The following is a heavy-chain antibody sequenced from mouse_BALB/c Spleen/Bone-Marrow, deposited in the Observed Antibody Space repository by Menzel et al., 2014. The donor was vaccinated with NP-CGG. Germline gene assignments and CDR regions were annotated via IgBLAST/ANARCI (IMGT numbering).Heavy chain of an antibody. CDR2: IDPSDSET. V-gene: IGHV1-69*02. CDR3: ARTAY. CDR1: GYTFTDYW. Sequence: QVQLQQSGAELVKPGAPVKLSCKASGYTFTDYWMNWVKQRPGRGLEWIGRIDPSDSETHYYQKFKDKATLTVDKSSTTAYIQLSNLTSEDSAVYYCARTAYWGQGTLVTVSA. J-gene: IGHJ3*01.